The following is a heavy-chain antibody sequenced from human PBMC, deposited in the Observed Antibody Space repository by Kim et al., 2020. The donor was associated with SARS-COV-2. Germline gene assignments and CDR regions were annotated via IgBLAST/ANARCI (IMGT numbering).Heavy chain of an antibody. Sequence: TYYNPSLKERIRLSTDTAKNPFSLPLTSVTTADTAVYYCATAAGDAFDIWGQGTMVTVSS. J-gene: IGHJ3*02. CDR3: ATAAGDAFDI. CDR2: T. D-gene: IGHD6-13*01. V-gene: IGHV4-30-2*05.